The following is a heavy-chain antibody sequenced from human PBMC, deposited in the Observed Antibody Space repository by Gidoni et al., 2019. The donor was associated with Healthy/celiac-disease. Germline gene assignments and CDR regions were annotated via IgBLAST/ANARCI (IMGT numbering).Heavy chain of an antibody. D-gene: IGHD2-15*01. CDR3: ARDRPLEGGVVAATFYFDY. CDR2: IYYSGST. Sequence: QLQLQESGPGLVKPSETLSLTCTVSGGSISSSSYSWGWIRQPPGKGLEWIGSIYYSGSTYYNPSLKSRVTISVDTSKNQFSLKLSSVTAADTAVYYCARDRPLEGGVVAATFYFDYWGQGTLVTVSS. J-gene: IGHJ4*02. CDR1: GGSISSSSYS. V-gene: IGHV4-39*07.